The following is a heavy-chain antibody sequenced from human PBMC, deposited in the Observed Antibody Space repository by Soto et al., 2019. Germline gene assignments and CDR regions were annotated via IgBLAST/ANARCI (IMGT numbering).Heavy chain of an antibody. V-gene: IGHV4-30-2*01. CDR2: IYHSGST. D-gene: IGHD3-10*01. CDR3: ARTFYYGSEISDY. Sequence: SETLSLTCAVSGGSISSGGYSWSWIRQPPGKGLEWIGYIYHSGSTYYNPSLKSRVTISVDRSKNQFSLKLSSVTAADTAVYYCARTFYYGSEISDYWGQGTLVTVSS. J-gene: IGHJ4*02. CDR1: GGSISSGGYS.